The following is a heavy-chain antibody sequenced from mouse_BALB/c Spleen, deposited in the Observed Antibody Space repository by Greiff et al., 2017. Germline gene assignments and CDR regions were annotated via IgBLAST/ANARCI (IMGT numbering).Heavy chain of an antibody. Sequence: QVQLQQSGAELVRPGSSVKISCKASGYAFSSYSMNWVKQRPGQGLEWIGQIYPGDGDTNYSGKFKGKATLTADKSSNTAYMQLSSLTSEDSAVYFCARNWEGVFDYWGQGTTLTVSS. CDR1: GYAFSSYS. D-gene: IGHD4-1*01. CDR2: IYPGDGDT. CDR3: ARNWEGVFDY. V-gene: IGHV1-80*01. J-gene: IGHJ2*01.